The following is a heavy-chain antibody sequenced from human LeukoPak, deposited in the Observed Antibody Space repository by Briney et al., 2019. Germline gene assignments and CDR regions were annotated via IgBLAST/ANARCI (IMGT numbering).Heavy chain of an antibody. CDR1: GFTVSSNY. CDR2: IYSGGST. V-gene: IGHV3-66*01. Sequence: GGSLRLSCAASGFTVSSNYISWVRQAPGKGLEWVSVIYSGGSTYYADSVKGRFTISRDNSKNTLYLQMNSLRAEDTAVYYCARGKSSSDYGLDYWGQGTLVTVSS. J-gene: IGHJ4*02. CDR3: ARGKSSSDYGLDY. D-gene: IGHD4-17*01.